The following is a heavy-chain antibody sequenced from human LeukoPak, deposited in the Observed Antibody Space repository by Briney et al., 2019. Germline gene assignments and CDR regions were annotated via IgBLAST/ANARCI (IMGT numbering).Heavy chain of an antibody. CDR2: IYYSGST. CDR3: ARDGGYSYGYVNAFDI. CDR1: GGSISSYY. J-gene: IGHJ3*02. V-gene: IGHV4-59*12. D-gene: IGHD5-18*01. Sequence: PSETLSLTCTVSGGSISSYYWSWIRQPPGKGLEWIGYIYYSGSTNYNPSLKSRVTISVDTSKNQFSLKLSSVTAADTAVYYCARDGGYSYGYVNAFDIWGQGTMVTVSS.